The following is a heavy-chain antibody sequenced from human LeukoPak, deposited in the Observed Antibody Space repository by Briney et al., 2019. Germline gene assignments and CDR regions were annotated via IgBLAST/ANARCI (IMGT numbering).Heavy chain of an antibody. CDR1: GYTFTGYY. CDR3: ARGKASYYGSGEFDP. Sequence: ASVKVSCKASGYTFTGYYMHWVRQAPGQGLEWMGWINPNSGGTNYAQKFQGRVTMTRDTSISTAYMELSRLRSDDTAVYYCARGKASYYGSGEFDPWGQGTLVTVPS. D-gene: IGHD3-10*01. V-gene: IGHV1-2*02. J-gene: IGHJ5*02. CDR2: INPNSGGT.